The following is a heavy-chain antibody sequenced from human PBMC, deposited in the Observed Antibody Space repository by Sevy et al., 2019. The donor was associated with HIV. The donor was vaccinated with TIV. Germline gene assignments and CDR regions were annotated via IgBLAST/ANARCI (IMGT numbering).Heavy chain of an antibody. Sequence: GGSLRLSCAASGFTFSSYAMSLVRQAPGKGLEWVSAISCSGGSTYYADSVKGRFTISRDNSKNTLYLQMNSLRAEDTAVYYCAKDLRGSGWEGKTDYWGQGTLVTVSS. D-gene: IGHD6-19*01. CDR1: GFTFSSYA. J-gene: IGHJ4*02. CDR2: ISCSGGST. CDR3: AKDLRGSGWEGKTDY. V-gene: IGHV3-23*01.